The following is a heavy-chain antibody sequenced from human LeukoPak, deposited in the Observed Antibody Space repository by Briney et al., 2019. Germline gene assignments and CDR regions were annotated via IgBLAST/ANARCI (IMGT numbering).Heavy chain of an antibody. CDR2: ISYDGSNK. Sequence: GRSLRLSCAASGFTFSSYGMHWVRQAPGKGLEWVAVISYDGSNKYYADSVKGRFTISRDNAKNSLYLQMNSLRAEDTAVYYCARGDCSSTSCYYYWGQGTLVTVSS. CDR3: ARGDCSSTSCYYY. D-gene: IGHD2-2*01. V-gene: IGHV3-30*03. J-gene: IGHJ4*02. CDR1: GFTFSSYG.